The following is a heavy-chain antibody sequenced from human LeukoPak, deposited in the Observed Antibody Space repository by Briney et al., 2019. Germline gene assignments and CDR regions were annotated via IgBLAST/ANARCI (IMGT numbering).Heavy chain of an antibody. CDR2: IYYSGST. CDR1: GGSISNYY. D-gene: IGHD7-27*01. J-gene: IGHJ2*01. CDR3: ARDRGGNWGSGWYFDL. V-gene: IGHV4-59*01. Sequence: SETLSHTCTVSGGSISNYYWNWIRQPPGKGLEWIGYIYYSGSTNYNPSLKSRATISVDTSKNQISLKVTSVTAADTALYYCARDRGGNWGSGWYFDLWGRGTLVTVSS.